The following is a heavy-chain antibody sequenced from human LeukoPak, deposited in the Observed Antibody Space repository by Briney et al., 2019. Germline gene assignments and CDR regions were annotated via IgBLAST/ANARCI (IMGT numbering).Heavy chain of an antibody. V-gene: IGHV3-20*04. CDR2: INWNGGST. D-gene: IGHD6-6*01. Sequence: GGSLRLSCAASGFGFDDYGMAWVRQAPGKGLEWVSGINWNGGSTSYADSVGGRFTISRDNAKNSLYLQMNSLRVDDTALYYCARDTWGSSSSELATFDYWGLGTLVTVSS. CDR3: ARDTWGSSSSELATFDY. CDR1: GFGFDDYG. J-gene: IGHJ4*02.